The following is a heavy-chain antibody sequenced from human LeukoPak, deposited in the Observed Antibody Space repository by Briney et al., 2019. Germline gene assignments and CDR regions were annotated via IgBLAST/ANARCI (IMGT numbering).Heavy chain of an antibody. V-gene: IGHV1-18*01. Sequence: ASVKVSCKASGYTFTSYGISWVRQAPGQGLEWMGWISAYNGNTNYAQKLQGRVTMTTDTSTGTAYMELRSLRSDDTAVYYCAREESGYCSGGSCYVNWFDPWGQGTLVTVSS. CDR2: ISAYNGNT. CDR3: AREESGYCSGGSCYVNWFDP. J-gene: IGHJ5*02. CDR1: GYTFTSYG. D-gene: IGHD2-15*01.